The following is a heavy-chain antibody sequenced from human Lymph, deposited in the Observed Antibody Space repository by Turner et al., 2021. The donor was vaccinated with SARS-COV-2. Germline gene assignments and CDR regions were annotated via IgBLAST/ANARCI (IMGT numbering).Heavy chain of an antibody. Sequence: QVQLQESGPGLVMPSETLSLTCTVSGGSISSTSWSWIRQSPGRGLEWIGYFYKIGSIDYNPTLRSRVTISVDTSKNQLSLNLISVTAADTAVYYCARHQGSTSGYDHGMNVWGQGTAVIVS. D-gene: IGHD1-1*01. CDR1: GGSISSTS. CDR3: ARHQGSTSGYDHGMNV. CDR2: FYKIGSI. J-gene: IGHJ6*02. V-gene: IGHV4-59*08.